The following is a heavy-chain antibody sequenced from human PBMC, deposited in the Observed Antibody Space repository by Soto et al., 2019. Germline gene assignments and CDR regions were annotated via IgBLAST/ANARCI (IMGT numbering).Heavy chain of an antibody. D-gene: IGHD3-16*01. CDR2: ITSSGDKT. V-gene: IGHV3-23*01. J-gene: IGHJ6*02. CDR1: GFSLNNFA. CDR3: ASNYAYAEGYYFYGIDV. Sequence: GGSLRLSCAASGFSLNNFAMAWVRQTPGKGLEWVSTITSSGDKTSYADSVKGRFTISRDNAKNTLHLQMNSLGAEDTAVYYCASNYAYAEGYYFYGIDVWGQGTTVTVSS.